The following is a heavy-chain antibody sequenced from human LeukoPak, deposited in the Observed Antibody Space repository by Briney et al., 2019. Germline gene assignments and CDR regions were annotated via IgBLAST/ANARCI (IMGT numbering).Heavy chain of an antibody. CDR3: ARARGSLTY. D-gene: IGHD3-10*01. CDR2: FYDTRSP. J-gene: IGHJ4*02. Sequence: PSEALSLTCTVSGGSISLYYWSWNRQPPGKGLEWIGYFYDTRSPKYNPSLERRVTISVDMSRNQFSLNLTSVTTADTAVYYCARARGSLTYWGQGTLATVSS. CDR1: GGSISLYY. V-gene: IGHV4-59*01.